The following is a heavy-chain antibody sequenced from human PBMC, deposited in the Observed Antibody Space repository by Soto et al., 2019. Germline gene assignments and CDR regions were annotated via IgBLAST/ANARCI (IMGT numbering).Heavy chain of an antibody. CDR2: INPSGGST. V-gene: IGHV1-46*03. CDR3: AREPTGIVLMAGWFDP. D-gene: IGHD2-8*01. CDR1: GYTFTSYY. Sequence: QVQLVQSGAEVKKPGASVKVSCKASGYTFTSYYMHWVRQAPGQGLEWMGIINPSGGSTSYAQKFQGRVTMTRDTSTSTVYMELSSLRSEDTAVYYCAREPTGIVLMAGWFDPWGQGTLVTVSS. J-gene: IGHJ5*02.